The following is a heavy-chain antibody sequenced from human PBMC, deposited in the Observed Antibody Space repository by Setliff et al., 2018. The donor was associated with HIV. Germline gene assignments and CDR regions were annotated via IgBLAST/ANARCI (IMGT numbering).Heavy chain of an antibody. CDR3: ARTREYYYGSGSPSSYYYMDV. J-gene: IGHJ6*03. CDR1: GYSFPSYW. CDR2: ISWDGGGT. D-gene: IGHD3-10*01. V-gene: IGHV3-43D*04. Sequence: GESLKISCKGSGYSFPSYWIGWVRQMPGKGLEWVSLISWDGGGTYYADSVKGRFTISRDNSKNSLYLQMNSLRAEDTALYYCARTREYYYGSGSPSSYYYMDVWGKGTTVTVSS.